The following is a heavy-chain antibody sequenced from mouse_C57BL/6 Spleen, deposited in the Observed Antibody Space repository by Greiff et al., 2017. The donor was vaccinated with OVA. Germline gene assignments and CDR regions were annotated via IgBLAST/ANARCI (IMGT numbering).Heavy chain of an antibody. CDR1: GYTFTSYD. CDR3: ARGAAYSNGGFAY. D-gene: IGHD2-5*01. CDR2: IYPRDGST. V-gene: IGHV1-85*01. Sequence: QVQLTQSGPELVKPGASVKLSCKASGYTFTSYDINWVKQRPGQGLEWIGWIYPRDGSTKYNEKFKGKATLTVDTSSSTAYMELHSLTSEDSAVYCCARGAAYSNGGFAYWGQGTLVTVSA. J-gene: IGHJ3*01.